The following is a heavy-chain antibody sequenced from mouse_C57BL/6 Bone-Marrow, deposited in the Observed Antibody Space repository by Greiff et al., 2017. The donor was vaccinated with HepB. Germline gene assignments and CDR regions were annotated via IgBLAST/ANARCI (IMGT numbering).Heavy chain of an antibody. Sequence: QVQLQQPGAELVKPGASVKMSCKASGYTFTSYWITWVKQRPGQGLEWIGDIYPGSGSTNYNEKFKSKATLTVDTSSSTAYMQLSSLTSEDSAVYYCASITTVVGGFAYWGQGTLVTVSA. J-gene: IGHJ3*01. CDR3: ASITTVVGGFAY. CDR1: GYTFTSYW. V-gene: IGHV1-55*01. CDR2: IYPGSGST. D-gene: IGHD1-1*01.